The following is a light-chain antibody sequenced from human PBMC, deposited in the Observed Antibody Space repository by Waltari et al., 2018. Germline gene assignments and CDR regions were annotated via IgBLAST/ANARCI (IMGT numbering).Light chain of an antibody. Sequence: NFMLTQPHSVSESPGKTVTISYTGSSGSLVNNYVQRYQQRPGSAPTIVIYDDNQRPSGVPDRFSGSIDSSSNSASLTISGLKTEDEADYYCQSYDNNNNVVFGGGTKLTVL. CDR3: QSYDNNNNVV. V-gene: IGLV6-57*02. CDR1: SGSLVNNY. J-gene: IGLJ2*01. CDR2: DDN.